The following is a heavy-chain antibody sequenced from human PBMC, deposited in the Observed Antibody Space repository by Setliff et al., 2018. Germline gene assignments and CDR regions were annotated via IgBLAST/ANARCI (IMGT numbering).Heavy chain of an antibody. CDR1: GFTFRSYW. Sequence: GGSLRLSCAASGFTFRSYWMSWVRQAPGKGLEWVANIKKDGSIKYYLDSVRGRLTIPRDNAENSLTLQMNSLRVEDTAVYYCSRDLQGSGDYVVDYWGQGTLVTVSS. V-gene: IGHV3-7*01. CDR2: IKKDGSIK. D-gene: IGHD4-17*01. CDR3: SRDLQGSGDYVVDY. J-gene: IGHJ4*02.